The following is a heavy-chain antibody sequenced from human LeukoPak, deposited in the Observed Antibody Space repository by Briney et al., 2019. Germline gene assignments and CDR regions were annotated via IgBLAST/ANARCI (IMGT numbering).Heavy chain of an antibody. CDR3: ARPSPPGDGYNPLDH. V-gene: IGHV3-30*04. J-gene: IGHJ4*02. Sequence: QAGKSLTLSCVVSGFNFDNFAMHWVRQPLGKGLEWVAVISHDGRTKYYADSMKGRITISRDNSKNTLFLQMNNLRSEDTAVYFCARPSPPGDGYNPLDHWGQGTLVTVSS. D-gene: IGHD5-24*01. CDR2: ISHDGRTK. CDR1: GFNFDNFA.